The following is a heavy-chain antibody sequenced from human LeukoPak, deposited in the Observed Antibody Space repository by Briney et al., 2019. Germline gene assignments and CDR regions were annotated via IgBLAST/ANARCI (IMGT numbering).Heavy chain of an antibody. CDR3: ARHIPTMIGRRGAFDI. D-gene: IGHD3-22*01. CDR2: INHSGST. CDR1: GGSFTTYY. J-gene: IGHJ3*02. V-gene: IGHV4-34*01. Sequence: SETLSLTCTVYGGSFTTYYWNWIRQPPGKGLEWIGEINHSGSTNYNPSLKSRVTISVDTSKNQFSLKLSSVTAADTAVYYCARHIPTMIGRRGAFDIWGQGTMVTVSS.